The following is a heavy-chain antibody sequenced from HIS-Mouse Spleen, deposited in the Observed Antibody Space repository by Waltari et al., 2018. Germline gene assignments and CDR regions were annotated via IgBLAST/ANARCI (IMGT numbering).Heavy chain of an antibody. D-gene: IGHD2-2*01. V-gene: IGHV3-23*01. Sequence: EVQLLESGGGLVQPGGSLRLSCAASGFTFSSYAMSWVRQAPGKGLEWVSAISGSGGSTYSAGSVRGRFTISRDNSKNTLYLQMNSLRAEDTAVYYCAKVLVDCSSTSCYIGMDVWGQGTTVTVSS. J-gene: IGHJ6*02. CDR3: AKVLVDCSSTSCYIGMDV. CDR2: ISGSGGST. CDR1: GFTFSSYA.